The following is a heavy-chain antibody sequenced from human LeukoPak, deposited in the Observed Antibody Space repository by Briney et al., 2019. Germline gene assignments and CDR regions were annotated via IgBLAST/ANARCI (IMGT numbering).Heavy chain of an antibody. D-gene: IGHD3-22*01. V-gene: IGHV1-69*05. J-gene: IGHJ2*01. Sequence: AASVKVSCKASGGTFSSYAISWVRQAPGQGLEWMGGIIPIFGTANYAQKFQGRVTITTDESTSTAYMELSSLRSEDTAVYYCAIDSSAYYYWYFGLWGRGALVTVSS. CDR3: AIDSSAYYYWYFGL. CDR2: IIPIFGTA. CDR1: GGTFSSYA.